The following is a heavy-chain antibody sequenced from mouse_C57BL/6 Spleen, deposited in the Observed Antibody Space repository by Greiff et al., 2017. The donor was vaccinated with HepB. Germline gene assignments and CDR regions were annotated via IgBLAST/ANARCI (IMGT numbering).Heavy chain of an antibody. D-gene: IGHD1-1*01. CDR3: ARKSSSAGFAY. CDR2: ISYDGSN. CDR1: GYYITSGYY. Sequence: EVQLQESGPGLVKPSQSLSLTCSVTGYYITSGYYWNWIRQFPGNKLEWMGYISYDGSNNYNPSLKNRISITRDTSKNQFFLKLNSVTTEDTATYYCARKSSSAGFAYWGQGTLVTVSA. V-gene: IGHV3-6*01. J-gene: IGHJ3*01.